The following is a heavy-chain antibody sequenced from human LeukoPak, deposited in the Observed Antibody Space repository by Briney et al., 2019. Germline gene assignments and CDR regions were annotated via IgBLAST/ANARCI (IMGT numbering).Heavy chain of an antibody. D-gene: IGHD3-3*01. CDR3: ARDRAWNYFDY. Sequence: GGSLRLSCAPSGSTFSRHGMHWVRQAPGKGPEWVAIISNDGSRKYYAHSVEGRFTISRDNSKNTLYLQMDSLRAEDTAVYYCARDRAWNYFDYWGQGTLVTVSS. CDR2: ISNDGSRK. V-gene: IGHV3-30*03. J-gene: IGHJ4*02. CDR1: GSTFSRHG.